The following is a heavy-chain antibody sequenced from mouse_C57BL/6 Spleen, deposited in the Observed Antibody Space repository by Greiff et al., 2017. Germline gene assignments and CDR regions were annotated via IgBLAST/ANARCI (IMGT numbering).Heavy chain of an antibody. V-gene: IGHV5-17*01. Sequence: DVMLVESGGGLVKPGGSLKLSCAASGFTFSDYGMHWVRQAPEKGLEWVAYISSGSSTIYYADTVKGRFTISRDNAKNTLFLQMTSLRSEDTAMYYCASPYDYDFYYAMDYWGQGTSVTVSS. CDR2: ISSGSSTI. J-gene: IGHJ4*01. D-gene: IGHD2-4*01. CDR3: ASPYDYDFYYAMDY. CDR1: GFTFSDYG.